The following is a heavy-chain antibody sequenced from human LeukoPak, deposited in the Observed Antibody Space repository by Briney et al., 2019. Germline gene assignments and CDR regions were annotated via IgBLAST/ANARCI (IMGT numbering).Heavy chain of an antibody. Sequence: ASVKVSCKASGYTFTSYGISWVRQAPGQGLEWMGWISAYNGNTNYAQKFQGRVTMTRDTSISTAYMELSRLRSDDTAVYYCARGQRFAVAGTGVSNWFDPWGQGTLVTVSS. CDR3: ARGQRFAVAGTGVSNWFDP. CDR2: ISAYNGNT. D-gene: IGHD6-19*01. J-gene: IGHJ5*02. V-gene: IGHV1-18*01. CDR1: GYTFTSYG.